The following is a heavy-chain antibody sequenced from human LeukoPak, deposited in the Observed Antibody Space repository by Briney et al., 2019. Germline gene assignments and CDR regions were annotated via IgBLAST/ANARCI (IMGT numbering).Heavy chain of an antibody. Sequence: GGSLRLSCAASGFTFSSYSMNWVRQAPGKGLEWVSSISSSSSYIYYADSVKGRFTISRDNAKNSLYLQMNSLRAEDTAVYYCAKDYQWGSYGSGSYYPKPFDYWGQGTLVTVSS. V-gene: IGHV3-21*01. CDR1: GFTFSSYS. CDR2: ISSSSSYI. J-gene: IGHJ4*02. D-gene: IGHD3-10*01. CDR3: AKDYQWGSYGSGSYYPKPFDY.